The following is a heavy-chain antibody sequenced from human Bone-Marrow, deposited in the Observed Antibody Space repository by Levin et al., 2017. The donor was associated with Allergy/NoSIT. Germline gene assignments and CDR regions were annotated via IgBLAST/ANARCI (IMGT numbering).Heavy chain of an antibody. CDR2: ISGSGAII. CDR3: ARVTRCGGDCYFLDY. V-gene: IGHV3-11*01. CDR1: GFTFSDYY. Sequence: GGSLRLSCAASGFTFSDYYMTWIRRAPGKGLEWVSYISGSGAIIYYGDSVKGRFTISRDNAKNSLYLQMNSLRAEDTAVYYCARVTRCGGDCYFLDYWGQGALVTVSS. D-gene: IGHD2-21*01. J-gene: IGHJ4*02.